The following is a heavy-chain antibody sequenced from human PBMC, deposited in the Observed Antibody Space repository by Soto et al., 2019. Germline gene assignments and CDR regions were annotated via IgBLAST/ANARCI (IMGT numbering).Heavy chain of an antibody. CDR2: TVANNGYT. Sequence: QVQLVQSGIEVKNPGASVKVSCKASGYAFTSFGINWVRQAPGQGLEWMGWTVANNGYTKYAQNLQGRVTLITDTSTSTAYMELRSLMYDDTAVYYCARCSGGTCYASYAFDIWGQGTMVTVSS. CDR3: ARCSGGTCYASYAFDI. J-gene: IGHJ3*02. D-gene: IGHD2-15*01. CDR1: GYAFTSFG. V-gene: IGHV1-18*01.